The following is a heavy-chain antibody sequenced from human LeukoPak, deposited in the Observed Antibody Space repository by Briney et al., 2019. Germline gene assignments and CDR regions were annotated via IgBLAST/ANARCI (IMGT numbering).Heavy chain of an antibody. CDR2: ISGSAGST. D-gene: IGHD4-17*01. V-gene: IGHV3-23*01. CDR1: GFTFSDYA. J-gene: IGHJ6*01. CDR3: GKIDGDYYYYGMDV. Sequence: QTGRSLRLSLAAPGFTFSDYALSWVRQAPGKGLDGVSAISGSAGSTYSADSVKARFTISRDNYKNTLYLQVTSLRAEGAAVYYCGKIDGDYYYYGMDVWGQGNTVTVSS.